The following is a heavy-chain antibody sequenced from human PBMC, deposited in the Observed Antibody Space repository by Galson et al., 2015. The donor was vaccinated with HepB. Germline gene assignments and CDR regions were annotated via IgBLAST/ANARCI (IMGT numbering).Heavy chain of an antibody. V-gene: IGHV1-2*06. J-gene: IGHJ5*02. CDR1: GYTLTELF. D-gene: IGHD2-15*01. Sequence: SVKVSCKVSGYTLTELFMHWVRQAPGKGLEWMGLMNPNTGGTDYAQKFQGRVTMTRDTSISTAHMEVSRLTSDDTAVYYCAREVVAAHNWFNPWGQGTLVTVSS. CDR3: AREVVAAHNWFNP. CDR2: MNPNTGGT.